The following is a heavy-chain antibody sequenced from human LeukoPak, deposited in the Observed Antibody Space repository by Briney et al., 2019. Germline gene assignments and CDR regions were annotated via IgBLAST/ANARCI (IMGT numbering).Heavy chain of an antibody. CDR3: ARRLPRFGELLP. V-gene: IGHV4-31*03. CDR1: GGSISSGGYY. Sequence: TSETLSLTCTVSGGSISSGGYYWSWIRQHPGKGLEWIGYIYYSGSTYYNPSLKSRVTISVDTSKNQFSLKLSSVTAADTAVYYCARRLPRFGELLPWGQGTLVTVSS. D-gene: IGHD3-10*01. CDR2: IYYSGST. J-gene: IGHJ4*02.